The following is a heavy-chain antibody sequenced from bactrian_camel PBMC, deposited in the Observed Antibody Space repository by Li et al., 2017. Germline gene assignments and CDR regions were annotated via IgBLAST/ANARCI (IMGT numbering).Heavy chain of an antibody. D-gene: IGHD4*01. Sequence: DVQLVESGGGSVELGGSLTLSCTPLGFIFSSHSVAWFRQAPGQKREGVAAIYTRGGTTYYSDSVKGRFTLSEDNAKNTVYLQMNNLDPEDSGMYVCAANIWGACGDIYSFWGQGTQVTVS. CDR1: GFIFSSHS. V-gene: IGHV3S31*01. J-gene: IGHJ4*01. CDR3: AANIWGACGDIYSF. CDR2: IYTRGGTT.